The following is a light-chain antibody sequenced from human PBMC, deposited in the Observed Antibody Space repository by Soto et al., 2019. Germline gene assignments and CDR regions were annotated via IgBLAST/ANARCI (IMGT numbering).Light chain of an antibody. V-gene: IGLV1-51*01. Sequence: QSLLTQPPPVSSAPGQKGTISCSGSSPNIGNNYVSWYQQLPGTAPKLLIYDNNKRPSGIPDRFSGSKSGTSATLGITGLQTGDEADYYCGTWDSSLSAVVFGGGTKVTVL. CDR2: DNN. J-gene: IGLJ2*01. CDR1: SPNIGNNY. CDR3: GTWDSSLSAVV.